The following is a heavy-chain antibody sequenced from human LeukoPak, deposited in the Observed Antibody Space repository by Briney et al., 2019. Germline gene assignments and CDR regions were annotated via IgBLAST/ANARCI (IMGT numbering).Heavy chain of an antibody. V-gene: IGHV3-48*01. CDR1: GFTFSSYS. CDR3: AKDAVREGIAVAPGD. Sequence: PGGFPRLSCAASGFTFSSYSMNWVRQAPGKGLEWVSFISSGSRSINYADSVKGRFTISRDHSKNTLYLQMNSLRAEDTAIYYCAKDAVREGIAVAPGDWGQGTLVTVSS. J-gene: IGHJ4*02. CDR2: ISSGSRSI. D-gene: IGHD6-19*01.